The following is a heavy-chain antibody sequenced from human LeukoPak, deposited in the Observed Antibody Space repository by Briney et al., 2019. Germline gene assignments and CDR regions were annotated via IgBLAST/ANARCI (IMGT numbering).Heavy chain of an antibody. Sequence: GGSLRLSCAASGFTFSSYWMHWVRHAPGKGLVWVSRINTDGSSTSYADSVKGRFTISRDNAKNTLYLQMNSLRAEDTAVYYCARGGGSRSGGADFDPWGQGTLVTVSS. CDR2: INTDGSST. J-gene: IGHJ5*02. CDR1: GFTFSSYW. V-gene: IGHV3-74*01. CDR3: ARGGGSRSGGADFDP. D-gene: IGHD1-26*01.